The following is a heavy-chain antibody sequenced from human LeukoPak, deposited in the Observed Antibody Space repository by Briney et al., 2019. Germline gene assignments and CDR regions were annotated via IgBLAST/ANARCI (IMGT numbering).Heavy chain of an antibody. CDR1: GFTFSSYA. Sequence: GGSLRLSCAASGFTFSSYAMSWVRQAPGKGLEWVSAISGSGGSTYYADSVKGRFTISRDNSKNTLYLQMNSLRAEDTAVYYCAKDGVGRDGYSSWFDYWGQGTLVTVSS. V-gene: IGHV3-23*01. CDR3: AKDGVGRDGYSSWFDY. CDR2: ISGSGGST. D-gene: IGHD5-24*01. J-gene: IGHJ4*02.